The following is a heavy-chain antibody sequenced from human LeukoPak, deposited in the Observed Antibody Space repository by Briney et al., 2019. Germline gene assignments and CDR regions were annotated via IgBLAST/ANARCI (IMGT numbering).Heavy chain of an antibody. J-gene: IGHJ1*01. CDR3: AFSGIDANFQP. V-gene: IGHV4-59*01. D-gene: IGHD6-13*01. CDR1: GGSISSFY. Sequence: KPSETLSLTCTISGGSISSFYWSWIRQPPGKGLEWIGNIYYSGNTDYNPSLKSRVTISVDTSKNQFSLNLNSVTAADTAVYYCAFSGIDANFQPWGQGTLVTVSS. CDR2: IYYSGNT.